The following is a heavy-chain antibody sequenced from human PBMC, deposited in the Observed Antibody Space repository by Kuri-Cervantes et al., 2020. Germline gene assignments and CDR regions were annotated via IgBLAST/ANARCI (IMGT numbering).Heavy chain of an antibody. CDR3: AGSRISLLGQVIKPVYYYYGMDV. CDR2: ILPIFGTP. V-gene: IGHV1-69*13. Sequence: SVKVSCKGSGGTFSSYAFSWLRQAPGKGLARMGGILPIFGTPNHAQKFQVRVTITADESTSTAYMELGRLRSEDTAVYFCAGSRISLLGQVIKPVYYYYGMDVWGQGTTVTVSS. J-gene: IGHJ6*02. CDR1: GGTFSSYA. D-gene: IGHD3/OR15-3a*01.